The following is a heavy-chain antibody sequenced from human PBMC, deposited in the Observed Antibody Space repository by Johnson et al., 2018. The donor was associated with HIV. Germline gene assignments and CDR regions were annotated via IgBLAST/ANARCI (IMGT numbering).Heavy chain of an antibody. CDR3: ARQKYYGSSGQGEGLDI. CDR1: GFTFHDSG. Sequence: VQLVESGGGVVRPGGSLRLSCAASGFTFHDSGLSWVRQAPGKGLEWVPGINWNVGSTGYADSVTGRFPISSDNAKHSLYMEMNRLRAEDTALSYCARQKYYGSSGQGEGLDIWGQGTMVTVSS. D-gene: IGHD3-22*01. CDR2: INWNVGST. V-gene: IGHV3-20*04. J-gene: IGHJ3*02.